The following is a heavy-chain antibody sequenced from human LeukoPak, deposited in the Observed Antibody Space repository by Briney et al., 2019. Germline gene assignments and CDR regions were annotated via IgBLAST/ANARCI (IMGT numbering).Heavy chain of an antibody. Sequence: PSETLSLTCAVYGGSFSGYYWSWIRQPPGKGLEWIGEINHSGSTNYNPSLKSRVTISVDTSKNQFSLKLSSVTAADTAVYYCARGRGTFRYYFDYWGQGTLVTVSS. J-gene: IGHJ4*02. CDR1: GGSFSGYY. V-gene: IGHV4-34*01. D-gene: IGHD3-16*01. CDR3: ARGRGTFRYYFDY. CDR2: INHSGST.